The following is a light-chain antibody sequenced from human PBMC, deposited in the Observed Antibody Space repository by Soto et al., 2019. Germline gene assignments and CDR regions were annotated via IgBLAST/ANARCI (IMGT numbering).Light chain of an antibody. V-gene: IGKV3-20*01. CDR2: GAS. CDR3: QQYDSSPRT. J-gene: IGKJ1*01. Sequence: EIVLTQSPGTLCLSPGERATLSCRASQSFTSTSLAWYQQKPGQAPRLLISGASRRAAGIPDRFSGSGSGTDFTLTISRLESEDIAVYYCQQYDSSPRTFGQGTRVEIK. CDR1: QSFTSTS.